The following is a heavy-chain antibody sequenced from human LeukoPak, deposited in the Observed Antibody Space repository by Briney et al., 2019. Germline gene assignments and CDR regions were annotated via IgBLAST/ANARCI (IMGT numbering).Heavy chain of an antibody. CDR3: ARRWELPLLWDY. D-gene: IGHD1-26*01. CDR1: GYTFTSYD. V-gene: IGHV1-8*03. CDR2: MNPNSGNT. Sequence: ASVKVSCKASGYTFTSYDINWVRQATGQGLEWMGWMNPNSGNTGYAQKFQGRVTITRNTSISTAYMELRSLRSDDTAVYYCARRWELPLLWDYWGQGTLVTVSS. J-gene: IGHJ4*02.